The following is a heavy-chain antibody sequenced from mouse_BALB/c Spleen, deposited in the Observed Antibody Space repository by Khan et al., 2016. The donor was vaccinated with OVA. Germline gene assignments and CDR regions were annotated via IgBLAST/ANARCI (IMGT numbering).Heavy chain of an antibody. V-gene: IGHV14-3*02. D-gene: IGHD3-2*02. J-gene: IGHJ1*01. CDR1: GFNIKDTY. Sequence: DVQLVESGAELVKPGASVKLSCTASGFNIKDTYLHWVKQRPEQGLEWIGRIAPANGNTQYDPKFQGKATITSDTSSDTSYLPLNSLTSEDTAVYYCARPSDDPRDFEVWGAGTTVTVSS. CDR3: ARPSDDPRDFEV. CDR2: IAPANGNT.